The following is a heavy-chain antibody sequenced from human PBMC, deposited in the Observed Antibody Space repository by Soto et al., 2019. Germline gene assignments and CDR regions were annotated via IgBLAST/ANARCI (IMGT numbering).Heavy chain of an antibody. J-gene: IGHJ5*02. CDR3: ARSTVTTIRFDP. CDR1: GGSISIYY. CDR2: IYYSGST. Sequence: SETLSLTCTVSGGSISIYYRSWIRHPPGKGLEWIGYIYYSGSTNYNPSLKSRVTISVDTSKNQFSLKLSSVTAADTAVYYCARSTVTTIRFDPWGQGTLVTVSS. V-gene: IGHV4-59*01. D-gene: IGHD4-4*01.